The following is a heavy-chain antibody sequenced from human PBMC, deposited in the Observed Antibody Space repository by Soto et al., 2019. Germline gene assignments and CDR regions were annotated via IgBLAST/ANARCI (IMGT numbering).Heavy chain of an antibody. CDR1: GFTFSNAW. V-gene: IGHV3-15*07. D-gene: IGHD3-10*01. CDR3: TTDLSAGSYYRGSVQIDY. CDR2: IKSKTDGGTT. J-gene: IGHJ4*02. Sequence: EVQLVESGGGLVKPGGSLRLSCAASGFTFSNAWMNWVRQAPGKGLEWFGRIKSKTDGGTTDYAAPVKGRFTISRDDSKYTLYLHMNSLKTEDTAVYYCTTDLSAGSYYRGSVQIDYWGQGTLVTVSS.